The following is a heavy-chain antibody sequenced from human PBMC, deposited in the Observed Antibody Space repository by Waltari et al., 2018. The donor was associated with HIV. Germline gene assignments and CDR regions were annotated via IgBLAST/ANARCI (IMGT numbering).Heavy chain of an antibody. CDR2: FYYTGTT. D-gene: IGHD6-19*01. CDR1: GGSFSGYY. V-gene: IGHV4-59*01. Sequence: VQLQESGPGLVKPSETLSLTCSVSGGSFSGYYWNWIRQTPGKGLDWIGSFYYTGTTNSNPSLMSRVTISGDTSRNQFSLKLSSVTAAYTAIYYCAREAGGSGWKFDYWGQGALVTVSS. CDR3: AREAGGSGWKFDY. J-gene: IGHJ4*02.